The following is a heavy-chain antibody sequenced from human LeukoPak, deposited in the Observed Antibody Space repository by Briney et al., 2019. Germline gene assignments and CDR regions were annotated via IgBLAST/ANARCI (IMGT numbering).Heavy chain of an antibody. D-gene: IGHD3-22*01. CDR1: GGSFSGYY. CDR2: INHSGST. J-gene: IGHJ4*02. V-gene: IGHV4-34*01. Sequence: SETLSLTCAVYGGSFSGYYWSWIRQPLGKGLEWIGEINHSGSTNYNPSLKSRVTISVDTSKNQFSLKLGSVTAADTAVYYCARRGYYYDSSGYYDIYYFDYWGQGTLVTVSS. CDR3: ARRGYYYDSSGYYDIYYFDY.